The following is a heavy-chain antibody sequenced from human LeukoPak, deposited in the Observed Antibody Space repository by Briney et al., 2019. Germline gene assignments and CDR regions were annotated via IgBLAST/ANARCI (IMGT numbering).Heavy chain of an antibody. J-gene: IGHJ6*03. V-gene: IGHV4-59*01. Sequence: PSETLSLTCTVSGGSISSYYWSWIRQPPGKGLEWIGYIYYSGSTNYNPSLKSRVTISVDTSKNQFSLKLSSVTAADTAVYYCARYSSSWSPYYYYYYMDVWGKGTTVTVSS. CDR1: GGSISSYY. CDR2: IYYSGST. CDR3: ARYSSSWSPYYYYYYMDV. D-gene: IGHD6-13*01.